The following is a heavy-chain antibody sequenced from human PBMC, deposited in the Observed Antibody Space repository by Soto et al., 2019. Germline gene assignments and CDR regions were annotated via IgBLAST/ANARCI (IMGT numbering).Heavy chain of an antibody. D-gene: IGHD2-8*01. V-gene: IGHV4-59*01. CDR1: GGSISSYY. J-gene: IGHJ5*02. CDR3: AGGYLCYTLCYVLGDRVAP. Sequence: QVQLQESGPGLVKPSETLSLTCTVSGGSISSYYWSWIRQPPGKGLEWIGYIYYSGRTNYNPPPKSLITIAVNTYKNQVSIKRSSVAAADTAVYYGAGGYLCYTLCYVLGDRVAPWGQGTLFTVSS. CDR2: IYYSGRT.